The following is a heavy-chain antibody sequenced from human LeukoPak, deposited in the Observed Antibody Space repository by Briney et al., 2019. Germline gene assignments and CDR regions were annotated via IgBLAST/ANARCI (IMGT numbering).Heavy chain of an antibody. V-gene: IGHV1-8*01. CDR2: MNPNSGNT. Sequence: ASVKVSCKASGYTFTSYDINWVRQATGQGLEWMGWMNPNSGNTGYAQKFQGRVTMTRNTSISTAYMELSSLRSEDTALYYCARGGLYYYDSSGYPGLGDAFDIWGQGTMVTVSS. CDR1: GYTFTSYD. D-gene: IGHD3-22*01. J-gene: IGHJ3*02. CDR3: ARGGLYYYDSSGYPGLGDAFDI.